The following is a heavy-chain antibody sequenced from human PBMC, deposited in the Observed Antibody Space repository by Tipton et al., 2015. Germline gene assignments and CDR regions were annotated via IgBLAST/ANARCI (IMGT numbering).Heavy chain of an antibody. J-gene: IGHJ6*02. CDR2: IYYSGST. D-gene: IGHD5-24*01. CDR3: ARDLEHGMDV. Sequence: TLSLTCTVSGGSIDSYYWSWIRQPPGKGLEWIGSIYYSGSTYYNPSLKSRVTISLDTSKNQFSLTLNSVTAADTAVYYCARDLEHGMDVWGQGTTVTVSS. V-gene: IGHV4-39*07. CDR1: GGSIDSYY.